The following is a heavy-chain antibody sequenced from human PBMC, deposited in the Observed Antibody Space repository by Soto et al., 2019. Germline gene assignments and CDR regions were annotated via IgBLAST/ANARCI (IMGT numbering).Heavy chain of an antibody. Sequence: GGSLRLSCEASGFTFSVYTMNWVRQVPGKGLQWVSGIFGSGGGIQYADSVRGRFTVSRDNSKNTLYLQMDSLRAEDTAVYYRAKYLIANNGIWEPFDMWGQGTEVTVSS. V-gene: IGHV3-23*01. CDR1: GFTFSVYT. CDR3: AKYLIANNGIWEPFDM. J-gene: IGHJ3*02. D-gene: IGHD2-8*01. CDR2: IFGSGGGI.